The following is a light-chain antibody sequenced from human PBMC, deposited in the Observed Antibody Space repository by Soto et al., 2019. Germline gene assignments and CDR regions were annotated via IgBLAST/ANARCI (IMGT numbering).Light chain of an antibody. CDR3: SSYTSSTIVV. CDR2: DVS. CDR1: SSDVGGYNY. J-gene: IGLJ2*01. V-gene: IGLV2-14*01. Sequence: QSVLTQPASVSGSPGQSITISCTGTSSDVGGYNYVSWYQQHPGKAPKLMIYDVSNRPSGVSNRFSGSKSGNTASLTISGLQAEDEADYYCSSYTSSTIVVFGGGPKLTAL.